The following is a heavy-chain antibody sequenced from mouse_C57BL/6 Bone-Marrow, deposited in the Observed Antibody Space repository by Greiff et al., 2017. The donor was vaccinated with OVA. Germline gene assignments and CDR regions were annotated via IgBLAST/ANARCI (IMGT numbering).Heavy chain of an antibody. Sequence: EVQVVESGGGLVKPGGSLKLSCAASGFTFSDYGMHWVRQAPEKGLEWVAYISSGSSTIYYADTVKGRFTISRDNAKNTLFLQMTSLRSEDTAMYYCAIITTVVGRGYFDVWGTGTTVTVSS. D-gene: IGHD1-1*01. CDR3: AIITTVVGRGYFDV. CDR2: ISSGSSTI. J-gene: IGHJ1*03. CDR1: GFTFSDYG. V-gene: IGHV5-17*01.